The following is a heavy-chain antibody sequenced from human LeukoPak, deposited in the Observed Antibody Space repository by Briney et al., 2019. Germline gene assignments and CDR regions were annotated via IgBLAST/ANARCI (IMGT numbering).Heavy chain of an antibody. CDR2: ISGSGGST. V-gene: IGHV3-23*01. CDR3: ASQHIVVVTAMPIDY. J-gene: IGHJ4*02. CDR1: GFTFSNYA. D-gene: IGHD2-21*02. Sequence: GGSLRLSCAASGFTFSNYAMSWVRQAPGKGLEWVSAISGSGGSTYYADSVKGRFTISRDNSKNTLYLDMNSLRAEDTAVYYCASQHIVVVTAMPIDYWGQGTLVTVSS.